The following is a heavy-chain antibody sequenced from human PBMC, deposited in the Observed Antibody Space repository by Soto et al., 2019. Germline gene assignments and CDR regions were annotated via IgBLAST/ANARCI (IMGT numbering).Heavy chain of an antibody. J-gene: IGHJ4*02. D-gene: IGHD1-1*01. CDR2: IRSKSDGGTA. CDR3: TTDAAMPGTNYFDY. V-gene: IGHV3-15*07. CDR1: GFTFSNAW. Sequence: GSLRLSCVVSGFTFSNAWMHWVRQAPGKGLEWVGHIRSKSDGGTADYGAPVKGRFTISRDDSKNILYLQMNSLKTEDTAVYYCTTDAAMPGTNYFDYWGQGA.